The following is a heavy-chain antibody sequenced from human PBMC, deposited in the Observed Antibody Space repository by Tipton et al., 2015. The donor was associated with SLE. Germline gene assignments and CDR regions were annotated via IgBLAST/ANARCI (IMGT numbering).Heavy chain of an antibody. CDR2: ISTSGST. CDR3: ARGGGDSSSCQDFDR. V-gene: IGHV4-4*07. J-gene: IGHJ4*02. D-gene: IGHD6-13*01. CDR1: SGSISSYY. Sequence: TLSLTCTVSSGSISSYYWSWIRQPAGKGLEWIGRISTSGSTNYNPSLKSRVTISVDTSKNQFSLKLSSVTAADTAVYYCARGGGDSSSCQDFDRWGQGTLVTVSS.